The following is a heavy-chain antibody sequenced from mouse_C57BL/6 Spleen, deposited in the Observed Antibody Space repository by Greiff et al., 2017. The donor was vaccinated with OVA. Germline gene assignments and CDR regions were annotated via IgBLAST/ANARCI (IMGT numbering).Heavy chain of an antibody. CDR1: GYTFTSYW. CDR3: ARFDYDGAWFAY. Sequence: QVQLKQPGNELVKPGASVKLSCKASGYTFTSYWMHWVKQRPGQGLEWIGNINPSNGGTNYNEKFKSKATLTVDKSSSTAYMQLSSLTSEDSAVYYCARFDYDGAWFAYWGQGTLVTVSA. CDR2: INPSNGGT. D-gene: IGHD2-4*01. J-gene: IGHJ3*01. V-gene: IGHV1-53*01.